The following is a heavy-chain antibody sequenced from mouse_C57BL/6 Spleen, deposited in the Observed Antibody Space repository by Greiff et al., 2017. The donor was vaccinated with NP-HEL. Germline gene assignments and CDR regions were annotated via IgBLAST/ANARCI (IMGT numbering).Heavy chain of an antibody. Sequence: EVKVVESGGGLVKPGGSLKLSCAASGFTFSDYGMHWVRQAPEKGLEWVAYISSGSSTIYYADTVKGRFTISRDNAKNTLFLQMTSLRSEDTAMYYCARRVITTVVAYYAMDYWGQGTSVTVSS. CDR2: ISSGSSTI. CDR3: ARRVITTVVAYYAMDY. V-gene: IGHV5-17*01. D-gene: IGHD1-1*01. CDR1: GFTFSDYG. J-gene: IGHJ4*01.